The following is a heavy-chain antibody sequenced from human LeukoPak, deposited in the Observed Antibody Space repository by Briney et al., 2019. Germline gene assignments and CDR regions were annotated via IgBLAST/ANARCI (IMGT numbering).Heavy chain of an antibody. CDR1: GFTFSSYW. CDR3: ARDPHRVLQWFGELLPAAFDI. J-gene: IGHJ3*02. Sequence: GGSLRLSCAASGFTFSSYWMSWVRQAPGKGLEWVANIKQDGSEKYYVDSVKGRFTISRDNAKNSLYLQMNSLRAEDTAVYYCARDPHRVLQWFGELLPAAFDIWGQGTMVTVSS. CDR2: IKQDGSEK. D-gene: IGHD3-10*01. V-gene: IGHV3-7*01.